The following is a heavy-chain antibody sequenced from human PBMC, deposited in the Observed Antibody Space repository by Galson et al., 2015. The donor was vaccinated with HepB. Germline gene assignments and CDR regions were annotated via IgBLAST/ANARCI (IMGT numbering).Heavy chain of an antibody. V-gene: IGHV3-30*04. CDR2: ISYHGTNK. J-gene: IGHJ6*02. CDR3: ARVSDSSGSGYRGYYYYGMDV. D-gene: IGHD3-22*01. Sequence: SLRLSCAASGFTFSSHAMHWVRQAPGKGLEWVAVISYHGTNKYYADSVKGRFTFSRDNSKNTLYLQMNSLRAEDTAVYYCARVSDSSGSGYRGYYYYGMDVWGQGTTVTVSS. CDR1: GFTFSSHA.